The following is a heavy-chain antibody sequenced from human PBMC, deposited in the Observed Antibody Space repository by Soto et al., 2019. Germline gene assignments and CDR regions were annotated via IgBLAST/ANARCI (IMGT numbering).Heavy chain of an antibody. CDR3: AREGGLRYFEPLYYYYGMDV. V-gene: IGHV4-31*03. CDR2: IYYSGST. D-gene: IGHD3-9*01. J-gene: IGHJ6*02. Sequence: QVQLQESGPGLVKPSQTLSLTCTVSGGSISSGGYYWSWIRQHPGKGLEWIGYIYYSGSTYYNPSLRSRVTISVDTSKNQFSLKLSSVTAADTAVYYCAREGGLRYFEPLYYYYGMDVWGQGTTVTVSS. CDR1: GGSISSGGYY.